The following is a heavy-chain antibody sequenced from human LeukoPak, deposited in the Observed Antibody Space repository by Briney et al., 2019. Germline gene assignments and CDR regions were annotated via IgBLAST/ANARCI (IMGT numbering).Heavy chain of an antibody. CDR2: ISNSGTII. CDR3: ARDLAMAGRDLDY. CDR1: GFAFRNYY. Sequence: GGSLRLSCAASGFAFRNYYMDWIRQAPGRGLEWVAYISNSGTIIYYAESVKGRFTISRDNAKNSLYLQMNSLRAEDTALYYCARDLAMAGRDLDYWGQGTLVTVSS. D-gene: IGHD6-19*01. V-gene: IGHV3-11*01. J-gene: IGHJ4*02.